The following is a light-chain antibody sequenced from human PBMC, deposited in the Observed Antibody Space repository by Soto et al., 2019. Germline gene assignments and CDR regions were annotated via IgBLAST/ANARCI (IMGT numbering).Light chain of an antibody. CDR1: QSINTY. CDR2: AAS. Sequence: DTQMTQCPYSQSSSLAGSVTISRRASQSINTYLNWYQQKPGKAPKLLISAASSLQSGVPARFSGSGSGTDFTLIISSVQPEDFATFYCEQSYGSPPTFGQGTKVDIK. V-gene: IGKV1-39*01. CDR3: EQSYGSPPT. J-gene: IGKJ1*01.